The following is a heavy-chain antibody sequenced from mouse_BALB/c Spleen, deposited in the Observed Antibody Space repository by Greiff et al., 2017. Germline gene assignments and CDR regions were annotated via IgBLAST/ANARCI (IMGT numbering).Heavy chain of an antibody. CDR1: GFNIKDTY. CDR3: ARGGDYYGKRVYFDY. V-gene: IGHV14-3*02. D-gene: IGHD1-1*01. CDR2: IDPENGNT. J-gene: IGHJ2*01. Sequence: EVQLQESGAELVKPGASVKLSCTASGFNIKDTYMHWVKQRPEQGLEWIGWIDPENGNTIYDPKFQGKASITADTSSNTAYLQLSSLTSEDTAVYYCARGGDYYGKRVYFDYWGQGTTLTVSS.